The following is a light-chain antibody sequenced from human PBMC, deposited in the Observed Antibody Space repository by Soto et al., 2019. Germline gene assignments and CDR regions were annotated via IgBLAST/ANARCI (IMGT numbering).Light chain of an antibody. CDR1: QSVSNNY. Sequence: EIVLTQSPGTLSLSPGERATLSCRASQSVSNNYLAWYQQKPGQAPRLLIYGASIRATGIPDRFSGSGSGKYFPLTISRLDPEYFAVYYYQQYGTSGTFGQGTKVEIK. J-gene: IGKJ1*01. V-gene: IGKV3-20*01. CDR3: QQYGTSGT. CDR2: GAS.